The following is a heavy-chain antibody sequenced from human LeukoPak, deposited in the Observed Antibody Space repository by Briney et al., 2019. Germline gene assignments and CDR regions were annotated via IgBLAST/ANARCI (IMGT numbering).Heavy chain of an antibody. J-gene: IGHJ6*03. V-gene: IGHV4-34*01. Sequence: PSETLSLTCAVYGGSLSGYFWSWIRQPPGKGLEWIGEIHHTGATNYKPSLKSRVSISLDMSKNQLSLEMRFVTAADTAVYYCARGRLDYCYMDVWGRGTTVTVSS. D-gene: IGHD3-9*01. CDR1: GGSLSGYF. CDR3: ARGRLDYCYMDV. CDR2: IHHTGAT.